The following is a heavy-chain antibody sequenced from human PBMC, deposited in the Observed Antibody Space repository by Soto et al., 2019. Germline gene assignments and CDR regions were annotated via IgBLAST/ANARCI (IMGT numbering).Heavy chain of an antibody. J-gene: IGHJ3*02. V-gene: IGHV3-11*01. Sequence: VGSLRLSCAASGFTFSDYYMSWIRQAPGKGLEWVSYISSSGSTIYYADSVKGRFTISRDNAKNSLYLQMNSLRAEDTAVYYCARAPDSSYCGGDCYPYAFDIWGQGTMVTVSS. D-gene: IGHD2-21*02. CDR3: ARAPDSSYCGGDCYPYAFDI. CDR2: ISSSGSTI. CDR1: GFTFSDYY.